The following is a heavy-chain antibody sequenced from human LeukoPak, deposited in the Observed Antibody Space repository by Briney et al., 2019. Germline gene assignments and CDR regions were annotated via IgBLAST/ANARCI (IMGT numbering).Heavy chain of an antibody. J-gene: IGHJ4*02. V-gene: IGHV3-33*01. CDR3: ARIYGYSHDC. CDR2: VWNDGNKK. CDR1: GYSFSIHG. Sequence: GTSLRLSCAASGYSFSIHGMIWVRQAPGKGLEWVALVWNDGNKKQYPESVKGRFTVSIDNSKNTVCLEMNNLRVEDTAVYFCARIYGYSHDCWGQGTLVTVSS. D-gene: IGHD3-22*01.